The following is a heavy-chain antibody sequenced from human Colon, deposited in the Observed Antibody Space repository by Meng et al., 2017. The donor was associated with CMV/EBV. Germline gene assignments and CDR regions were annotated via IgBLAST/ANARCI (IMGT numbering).Heavy chain of an antibody. V-gene: IGHV3-23*01. CDR1: GFTFNSYA. CDR3: AKDFRYSGTFYFDH. J-gene: IGHJ4*02. D-gene: IGHD5-12*01. CDR2: ISGSGAST. Sequence: GKSLKISCVASGFTFNSYAMSWVRQAPGKGLEWVAAISGSGASTFYTDSVKGRFTISRDNSNNTLYLQMISLRAEDTALFYCAKDFRYSGTFYFDHWGQGTLVTVSS.